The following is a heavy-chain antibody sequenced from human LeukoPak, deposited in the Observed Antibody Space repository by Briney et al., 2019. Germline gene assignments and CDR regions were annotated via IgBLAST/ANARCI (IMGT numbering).Heavy chain of an antibody. CDR3: ARAVLILGIDP. CDR1: GGSISGYY. CDR2: INHSGST. Sequence: SETLSLTCTVSGGSISGYYWSWIRQPPGKGLEWIGEINHSGSTNYNPSLKSRVTISVDTSKNQFSLKLSSVTAADTAVYYCARAVLILGIDPWGQGTLVTVSS. J-gene: IGHJ5*02. V-gene: IGHV4-34*01. D-gene: IGHD2-8*01.